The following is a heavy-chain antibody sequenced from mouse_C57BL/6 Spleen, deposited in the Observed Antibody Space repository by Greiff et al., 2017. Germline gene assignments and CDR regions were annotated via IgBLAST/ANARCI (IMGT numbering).Heavy chain of an antibody. CDR2: IYPGDGDT. CDR3: ASYYYGLGDAMDY. J-gene: IGHJ4*01. D-gene: IGHD1-1*01. V-gene: IGHV1-82*01. CDR1: GYAFSSSW. Sequence: VQLQESGPELVKPGASVKISCKASGYAFSSSWMNWVKQRPGKGLEWIGRIYPGDGDTNYNGKFKGKATLTADKSSSTAYMQLRSLTSEDSAVYVCASYYYGLGDAMDYWGQGTSVTVAS.